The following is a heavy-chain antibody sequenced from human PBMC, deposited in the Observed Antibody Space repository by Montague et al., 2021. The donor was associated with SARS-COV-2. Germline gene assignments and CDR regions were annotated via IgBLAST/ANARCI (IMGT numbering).Heavy chain of an antibody. V-gene: IGHV4-31*03. Sequence: TLSLTSTVSGGSISSGGYYCSWIRQHPGKGLEWIGYIYYSGSTYYXPSLKSRVTISVDTSKNQFSLKLSSVTAADTAVYYCAREPRVGQLLSIYYYGMDVWGQGTTVTVSS. CDR1: GGSISSGGYY. J-gene: IGHJ6*02. D-gene: IGHD2-2*01. CDR2: IYYSGST. CDR3: AREPRVGQLLSIYYYGMDV.